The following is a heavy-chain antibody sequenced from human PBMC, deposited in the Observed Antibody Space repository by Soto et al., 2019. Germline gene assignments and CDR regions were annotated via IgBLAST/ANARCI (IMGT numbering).Heavy chain of an antibody. CDR1: GGSISSSSYY. D-gene: IGHD3-22*01. V-gene: IGHV4-39*01. Sequence: PSETLSLTCTVYGGSISSSSYYWGWLRQPPGKGLEWIGSNYYSGSTYYSPSLKSRVTISVDTSKNQFSLKLSSVTAADTAVYYCARIGPGVIYYYYGIDVWGQGTTVTVSS. CDR2: NYYSGST. CDR3: ARIGPGVIYYYYGIDV. J-gene: IGHJ6*02.